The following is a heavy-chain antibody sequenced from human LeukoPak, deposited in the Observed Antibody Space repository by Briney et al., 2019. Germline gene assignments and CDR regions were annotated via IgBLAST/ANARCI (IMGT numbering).Heavy chain of an antibody. CDR1: GFTVSSNY. J-gene: IGHJ3*02. V-gene: IGHV3-53*01. Sequence: GGSLRLSCAASGFTVSSNYMSWVRQAPGKGLEWVSVIYSGGSTYYADSVKGRFTISRDNSKNTLYLQMNSLRAEDTAVYYCARGYCGGDCYASAFDIWGQGTMVTVSS. CDR2: IYSGGST. CDR3: ARGYCGGDCYASAFDI. D-gene: IGHD2-21*01.